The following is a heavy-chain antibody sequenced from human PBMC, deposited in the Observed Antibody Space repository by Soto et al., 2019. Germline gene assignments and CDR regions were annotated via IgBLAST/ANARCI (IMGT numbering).Heavy chain of an antibody. D-gene: IGHD1-26*01. V-gene: IGHV3-11*05. CDR3: ARVIGSYQFDN. J-gene: IGHJ4*02. Sequence: PGGSLRLSCAASGFTFSDYYMSWIRQAPGKGLEWVSYIGSSTSYTNFADSVKGRFTISRDNAKNSVYLQMNSLRAEDTAVYYCARVIGSYQFDNWGPGTLVTVSS. CDR1: GFTFSDYY. CDR2: IGSSTSYT.